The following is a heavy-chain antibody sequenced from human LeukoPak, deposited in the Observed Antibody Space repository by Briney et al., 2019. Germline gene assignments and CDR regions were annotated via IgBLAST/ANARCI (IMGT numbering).Heavy chain of an antibody. D-gene: IGHD3/OR15-3a*01. CDR1: GGSINSYY. Sequence: SETLSLTCTVSGGSINSYYWSWIRQPPGKGLECIGHIYYTGSTYYKPSLESRVTISVGTAKNQISLKLSSVTAADTAVYYCARYEEFSTGYLASSPRHYFDHWGQGTLVTVSS. CDR2: IYYTGST. CDR3: ARYEEFSTGYLASSPRHYFDH. V-gene: IGHV4-59*01. J-gene: IGHJ4*02.